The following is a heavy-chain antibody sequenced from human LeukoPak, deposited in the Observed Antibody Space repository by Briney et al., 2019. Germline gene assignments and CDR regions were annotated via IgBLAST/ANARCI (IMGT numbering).Heavy chain of an antibody. CDR1: GGTFTSYA. Sequence: ASVKVSCKASGGTFTSYAISWVRQAPGQGLEWMGGIIPIFGTANYAQKFQGRVTITADESTSTAYMELSSLRSEDTAVYYCARDQSAVAGTQWGQGTLVTVSS. D-gene: IGHD6-19*01. CDR3: ARDQSAVAGTQ. J-gene: IGHJ4*02. V-gene: IGHV1-69*13. CDR2: IIPIFGTA.